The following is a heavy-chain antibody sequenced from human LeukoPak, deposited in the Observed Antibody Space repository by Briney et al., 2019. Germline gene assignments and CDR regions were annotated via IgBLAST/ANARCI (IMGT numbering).Heavy chain of an antibody. D-gene: IGHD5-24*01. V-gene: IGHV1-8*01. J-gene: IGHJ4*02. Sequence: ASVKVSCKASGYTFTSYDINWVRQATGQGLEWMGWMNPNSGNTGYAQNFQGRVTMTRNTSISTAYMELSSLRSEDTAVYYCARDVEMATEVFDYWGQGTLVTVSS. CDR2: MNPNSGNT. CDR1: GYTFTSYD. CDR3: ARDVEMATEVFDY.